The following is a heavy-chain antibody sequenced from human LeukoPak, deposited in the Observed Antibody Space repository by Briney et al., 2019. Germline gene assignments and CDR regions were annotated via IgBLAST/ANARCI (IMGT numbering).Heavy chain of an antibody. V-gene: IGHV3-48*03. CDR1: GFTFSSYE. J-gene: IGHJ4*02. CDR3: AREIGGALHYFDY. CDR2: ISGNGSTV. D-gene: IGHD1-26*01. Sequence: GGSLRLSCAASGFTFSSYEMNWVRQAPGKGLEWVSYISGNGSTVLYGDSVKGRFTISRDNAKNSLYLQMNSLRAEDTAVYYCAREIGGALHYFDYWGQGTLVTVSS.